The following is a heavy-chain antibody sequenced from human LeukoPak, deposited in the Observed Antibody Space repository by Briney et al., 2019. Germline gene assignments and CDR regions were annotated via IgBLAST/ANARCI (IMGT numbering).Heavy chain of an antibody. CDR2: IRYDGSNK. J-gene: IGHJ3*02. D-gene: IGHD1-7*01. V-gene: IGHV3-30*02. Sequence: PGGSLRLSCAASGFTFSNAWMSWVRQAPGKGLEWVAFIRYDGSNKYYADSVKGRFTISRDNAKNSLYLQMNSLRAEDTAVYYCARDKTGTNDAFDIWGLGTMVTVSS. CDR1: GFTFSNAW. CDR3: ARDKTGTNDAFDI.